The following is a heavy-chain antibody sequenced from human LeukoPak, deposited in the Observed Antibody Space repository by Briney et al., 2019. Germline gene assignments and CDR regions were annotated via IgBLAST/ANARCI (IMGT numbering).Heavy chain of an antibody. Sequence: ASVTVSCKASGYTFTDYYVHWVRQAPGQGLEWMGRINPNSGDTNYAQKFPGRGTMTRDTSISTAYMELSRLRSDDTAVYYCARDYCGGDCFADYWGQGTLVTVSS. CDR3: ARDYCGGDCFADY. D-gene: IGHD2-21*02. V-gene: IGHV1-2*06. CDR1: GYTFTDYY. J-gene: IGHJ4*02. CDR2: INPNSGDT.